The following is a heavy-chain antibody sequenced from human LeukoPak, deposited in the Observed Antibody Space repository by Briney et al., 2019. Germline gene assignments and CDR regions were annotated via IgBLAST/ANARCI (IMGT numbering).Heavy chain of an antibody. CDR2: ISTYNADT. V-gene: IGHV1-18*01. CDR1: GYTFTSYG. D-gene: IGHD1-7*01. Sequence: GASVKVSCKASGYTFTSYGISWVRQAPGQGLEWMGWISTYNADTDYAQKFQGRVTMTTETSTSTAYMELRSLRSDDTAVYYCARAGLELRSKFDYWGQGTLVTVSS. CDR3: ARAGLELRSKFDY. J-gene: IGHJ4*02.